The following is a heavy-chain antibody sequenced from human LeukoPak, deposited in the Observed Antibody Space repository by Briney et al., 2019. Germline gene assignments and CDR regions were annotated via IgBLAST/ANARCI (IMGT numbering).Heavy chain of an antibody. D-gene: IGHD3-3*01. CDR3: ARARITIFGVVTHFDY. V-gene: IGHV3-74*01. CDR1: GFTFSSYW. Sequence: GGSLRLSCAASGFTFSSYWMHWVRQAPGKGLVWVSRINSDGSSTSYADSVKGRFTISRDNAKNTLYLQMNSLRAEGTAVYYCARARITIFGVVTHFDYWGQGTLVTVSS. J-gene: IGHJ4*02. CDR2: INSDGSST.